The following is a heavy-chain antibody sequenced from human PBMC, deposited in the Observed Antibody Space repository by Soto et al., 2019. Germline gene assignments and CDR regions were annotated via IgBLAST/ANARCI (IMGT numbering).Heavy chain of an antibody. V-gene: IGHV4-31*03. Sequence: HVQLQESGPGLVKPSQTLSLTCTVSGGSISSADYYWSWIRQHPRKVLEWIGYIYYSGSTYYNPSLKNRVNISVDTSKNQFSRKLTPVTAAGTAVYYCARENGDVWTDAFDIWGQGTMFTVSS. CDR3: ARENGDVWTDAFDI. CDR1: GGSISSADYY. CDR2: IYYSGST. D-gene: IGHD3-3*01. J-gene: IGHJ3*02.